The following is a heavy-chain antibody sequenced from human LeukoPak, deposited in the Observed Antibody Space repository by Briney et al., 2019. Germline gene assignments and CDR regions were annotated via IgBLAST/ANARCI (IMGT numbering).Heavy chain of an antibody. V-gene: IGHV4-59*01. CDR2: IYYSGST. Sequence: SETLSLTCTVSGGSISTYYWGWIRQPPGKGLEWIGYIYYSGSTSYNTSLKGRVTISVDTSKNQFSLKLSSVTAADTAVYYCARDATYYGMDVWGQGTTVTVSS. CDR1: GGSISTYY. CDR3: ARDATYYGMDV. J-gene: IGHJ6*02.